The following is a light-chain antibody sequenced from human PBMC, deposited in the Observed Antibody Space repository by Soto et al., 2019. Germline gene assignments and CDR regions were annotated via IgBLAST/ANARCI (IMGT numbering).Light chain of an antibody. CDR1: SSDLGGYNY. V-gene: IGLV2-14*01. CDR3: SSYTSSSTLV. CDR2: EVS. J-gene: IGLJ2*01. Sequence: QSALTQPASVSGSPGQSITISCTGTSSDLGGYNYVPWYQQHPGKAPKVMIYEVSNRPSGVSNRFSGSKSGNTASLTISGLQAEDEADYYCSSYTSSSTLVFGGGTKLTVL.